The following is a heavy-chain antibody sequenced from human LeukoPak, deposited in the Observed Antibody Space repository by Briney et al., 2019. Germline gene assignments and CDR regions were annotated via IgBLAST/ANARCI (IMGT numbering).Heavy chain of an antibody. CDR2: ISSSSSTI. CDR1: GLTFSSYS. D-gene: IGHD3-22*01. Sequence: GGSLRLSCAASGLTFSSYSMNWVRQAPGKGLEWVSYISSSSSTIYNADSVKGRFTISRDNAKNSLYLQMNSLRAEDTAVYYCARDTPYYYDTSGYYHPPPTIDYWGQGTLVTVSS. J-gene: IGHJ4*02. CDR3: ARDTPYYYDTSGYYHPPPTIDY. V-gene: IGHV3-48*01.